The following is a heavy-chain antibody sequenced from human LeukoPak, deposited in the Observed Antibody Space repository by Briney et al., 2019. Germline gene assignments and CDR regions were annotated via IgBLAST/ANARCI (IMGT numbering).Heavy chain of an antibody. D-gene: IGHD3-10*01. CDR2: IKQDGSEK. CDR1: GFTFSSHW. J-gene: IGHJ6*02. V-gene: IGHV3-7*01. CDR3: ASTLVWFGELPPSHYGMDV. Sequence: GGSLRLSCAASGFTFSSHWMSWVRQAPGKGLEWVANIKQDGSEKYYVDSVKGRFTISRDNAKNSLYLQMNSLRAEDTAVYYCASTLVWFGELPPSHYGMDVWGQGTTVTVSS.